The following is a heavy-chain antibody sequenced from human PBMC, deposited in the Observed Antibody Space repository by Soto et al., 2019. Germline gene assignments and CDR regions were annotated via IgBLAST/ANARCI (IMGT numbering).Heavy chain of an antibody. J-gene: IGHJ5*02. V-gene: IGHV6-1*01. Sequence: PSHTLSLTCVISGDSVSSNSAAWNWIRQSPSRGLEWLGRTYYRSKWYNDYAVSVKSRITINPDTSKSQFSLQLNSVTPEDTAVYYCERDRYYDSSRYSSGCYPWGQGTLVTAPQ. CDR3: ERDRYYDSSRYSSGCYP. CDR2: TYYRSKWYN. D-gene: IGHD3-22*01. CDR1: GDSVSSNSAA.